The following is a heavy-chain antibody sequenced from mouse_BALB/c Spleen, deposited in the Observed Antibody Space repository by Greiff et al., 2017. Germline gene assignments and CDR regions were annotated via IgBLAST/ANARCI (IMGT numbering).Heavy chain of an antibody. CDR2: IWSGGST. J-gene: IGHJ4*01. Sequence: QVQLQQSEPGLVQPSQSLSITCTVSGFSLTSYGVHWVRQSPGKGLEWLGVIWSGGSTDYNAAFISRLSISKDNSKSQVFFKMNSLQANDTAIYYCARPYYYGSRDYAMDYWGQGTSVTVSS. V-gene: IGHV2-2*02. CDR3: ARPYYYGSRDYAMDY. D-gene: IGHD1-1*01. CDR1: GFSLTSYG.